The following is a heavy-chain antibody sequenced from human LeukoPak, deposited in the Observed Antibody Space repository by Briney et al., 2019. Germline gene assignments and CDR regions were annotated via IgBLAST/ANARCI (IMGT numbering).Heavy chain of an antibody. CDR1: GNSVSDTSAT. Sequence: SQTLSLTSAISGNSVSDTSATWSWIRQSPSRGLEWLGRTYYRAKWYYDYAVSLKSRITINPDTSKNQFSLQLNSVTPEDTAVYYCAKSYGDYGSVHHWGQGTLVTVSS. CDR2: TYYRAKWYY. J-gene: IGHJ1*01. D-gene: IGHD4-17*01. V-gene: IGHV6-1*01. CDR3: AKSYGDYGSVHH.